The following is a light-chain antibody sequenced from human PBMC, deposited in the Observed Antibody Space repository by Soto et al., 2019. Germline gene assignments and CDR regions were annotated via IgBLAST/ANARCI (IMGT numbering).Light chain of an antibody. Sequence: IQMTQSPSTLSASLGDRVTITCRASQSISSWLAWYQQKPGKAPKLLIYKASSLESGVPSRFSGSGSGTEFTLTISSLQPDDFATYYCQQYNSYSWTFGQGTKV. CDR3: QQYNSYSWT. V-gene: IGKV1-5*03. CDR2: KAS. J-gene: IGKJ1*01. CDR1: QSISSW.